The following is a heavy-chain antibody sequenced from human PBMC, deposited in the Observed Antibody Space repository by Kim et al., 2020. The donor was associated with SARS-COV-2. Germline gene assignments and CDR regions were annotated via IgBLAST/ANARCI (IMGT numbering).Heavy chain of an antibody. Sequence: SVKVSCKASGCTFSSYPIHWVRQAPGQGLEWMGGIIPIFGTANYAQKFQGRVTITADASTSTAYMELSGLISEDTAVYYCARESGIPSSGYYYDHGHYYGMDVWGPGTTVTVSS. D-gene: IGHD3-22*01. CDR1: GCTFSSYP. J-gene: IGHJ6*02. V-gene: IGHV1-69*13. CDR2: IIPIFGTA. CDR3: ARESGIPSSGYYYDHGHYYGMDV.